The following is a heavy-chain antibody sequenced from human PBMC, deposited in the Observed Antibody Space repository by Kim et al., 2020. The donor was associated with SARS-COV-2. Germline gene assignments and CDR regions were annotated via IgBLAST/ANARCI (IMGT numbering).Heavy chain of an antibody. V-gene: IGHV4-59*01. CDR3: ARVHNRSGLRASCDI. D-gene: IGHD6-25*01. J-gene: IGHJ3*02. Sequence: PSLKSRVTISVDTSKNQFSLKLGSVTAADTAVYYCARVHNRSGLRASCDIWGQGTMVTVSS.